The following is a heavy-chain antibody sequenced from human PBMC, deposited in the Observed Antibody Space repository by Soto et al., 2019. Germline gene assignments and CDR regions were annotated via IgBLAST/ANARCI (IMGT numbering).Heavy chain of an antibody. J-gene: IGHJ4*02. Sequence: EVQLVESGGGLVQPGGSLRLSCAASKFTFNNYWMHWVRQAPGKGLEWVSRINSDGSSKGYADSVKGRFTISRDNAKNTLYLQMNSLRAEDTAVYYCATEGLADCSSTSCYTGYLDYWGQGTLVTVSS. CDR3: ATEGLADCSSTSCYTGYLDY. D-gene: IGHD2-2*01. CDR2: INSDGSSK. V-gene: IGHV3-74*01. CDR1: KFTFNNYW.